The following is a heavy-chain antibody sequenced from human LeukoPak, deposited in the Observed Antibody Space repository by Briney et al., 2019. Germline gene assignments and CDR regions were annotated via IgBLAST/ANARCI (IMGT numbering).Heavy chain of an antibody. V-gene: IGHV3-21*01. Sequence: NAGGSLRLSCAASGFTFSSYSMNWVRQAPGKGLEWVSSISSSSSYIYYADSVKGRFTISRDNAENSLYLQMNSLRAEDTAVYYCARATVTYYYDSSGYYTHPYYYYYGMDVWGQGTTVTVSS. D-gene: IGHD3-22*01. J-gene: IGHJ6*02. CDR2: ISSSSSYI. CDR1: GFTFSSYS. CDR3: ARATVTYYYDSSGYYTHPYYYYYGMDV.